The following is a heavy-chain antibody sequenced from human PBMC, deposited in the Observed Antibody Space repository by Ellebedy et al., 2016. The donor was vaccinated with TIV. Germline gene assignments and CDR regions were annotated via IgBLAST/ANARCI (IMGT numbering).Heavy chain of an antibody. CDR3: ARRGPSYSLEV. J-gene: IGHJ6*02. D-gene: IGHD2-15*01. Sequence: SETLSLTXTVSGDSISANDYYWGWIRQPPGKGLEWIGSIHFAGKTFYNPSVWSRVTISVDTSKEQSTLQLSSVAAADTAVYYCARRGPSYSLEVWGRGTTVTVSS. V-gene: IGHV4-39*01. CDR1: GDSISANDYY. CDR2: IHFAGKT.